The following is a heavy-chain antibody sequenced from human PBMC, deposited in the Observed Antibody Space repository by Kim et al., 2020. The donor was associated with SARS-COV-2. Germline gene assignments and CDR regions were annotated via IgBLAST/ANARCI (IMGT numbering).Heavy chain of an antibody. CDR1: GFTVSDNY. J-gene: IGHJ4*02. CDR3: ARSPWYWFLDH. Sequence: GGSLRLSCAVTGFTVSDNYMSWVRQAPGKGLEWVSVIYSGGRTYYADSVKGRFTVSRDNSKNTVFLQMNSLTVEDTAVYYCARSPWYWFLDHWGQGTQVTVSS. D-gene: IGHD2-8*02. CDR2: IYSGGRT. V-gene: IGHV3-53*01.